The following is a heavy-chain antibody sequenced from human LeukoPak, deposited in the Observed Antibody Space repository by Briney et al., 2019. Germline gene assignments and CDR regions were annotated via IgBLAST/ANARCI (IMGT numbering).Heavy chain of an antibody. V-gene: IGHV5-51*01. J-gene: IGHJ4*02. Sequence: GESLKISCKGPRYSFTSYWIGWVRQMPGKGLEWMGIIYPGDSDTRYSPSFQGQVTISADKSISTAYLQWSSLKASDTAMYYCARQHSYGPRAIDYWGQGTLVTVSS. CDR3: ARQHSYGPRAIDY. CDR2: IYPGDSDT. CDR1: RYSFTSYW. D-gene: IGHD5-18*01.